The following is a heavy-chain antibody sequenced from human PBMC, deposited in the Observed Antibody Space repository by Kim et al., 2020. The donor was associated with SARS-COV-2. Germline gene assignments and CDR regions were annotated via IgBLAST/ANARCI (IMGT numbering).Heavy chain of an antibody. J-gene: IGHJ4*02. CDR2: IWYDGSNK. CDR3: ARDEGGEYYDFWSGYLN. D-gene: IGHD3-3*01. V-gene: IGHV3-33*01. CDR1: GFTFSSYG. Sequence: GGSLRLSCAASGFTFSSYGMHWVRQAPGKGLEWVAVIWYDGSNKYYADSVKGRFTISRDNSKNTLYLQMNSLRAEDTAVYYCARDEGGEYYDFWSGYLNWGPGTLVAVSS.